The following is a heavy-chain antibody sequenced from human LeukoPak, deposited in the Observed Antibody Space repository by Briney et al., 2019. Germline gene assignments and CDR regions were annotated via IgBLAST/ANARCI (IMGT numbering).Heavy chain of an antibody. CDR1: GGSISSSSYY. J-gene: IGHJ4*02. CDR3: ASSPGYYFDY. Sequence: PSETLSLTCTVSGGSISSSSYYWGWIRQPPGKGLEWIGSIYYSGSTYYHPSLKSRVTISVDTSRNQFSLKLSSVTAADTAVYYCASSPGYYFDYWGQGTLVTVSS. CDR2: IYYSGST. V-gene: IGHV4-39*01.